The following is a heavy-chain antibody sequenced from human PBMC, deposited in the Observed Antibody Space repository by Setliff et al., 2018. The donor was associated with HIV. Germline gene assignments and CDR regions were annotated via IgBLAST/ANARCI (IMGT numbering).Heavy chain of an antibody. CDR3: ARGAWYSSGWYSSRYMDV. D-gene: IGHD6-19*01. V-gene: IGHV1-3*01. CDR2: INAGNGNT. Sequence: ASVKVSCKASGYTFTSYAMHWVRQAPGQRLEWMGWINAGNGNTKYSQEFQGRVTMTRDTSISTAYMELSSLRSDDTAVYYCARGAWYSSGWYSSRYMDVWGKGTTVTVSS. J-gene: IGHJ6*03. CDR1: GYTFTSYA.